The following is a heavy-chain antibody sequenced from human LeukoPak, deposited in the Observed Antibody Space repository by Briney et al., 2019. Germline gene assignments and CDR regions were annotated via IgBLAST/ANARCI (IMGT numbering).Heavy chain of an antibody. CDR3: ARVCSSTGCSSAFDY. J-gene: IGHJ4*02. V-gene: IGHV3-30*04. CDR1: GFTFSSYA. D-gene: IGHD2-2*01. CDR2: ISYDGSNK. Sequence: PGRSLRLSCAASGFTFSSYAMHWVRQAPGKGLEWVAVISYDGSNKYYADSVKGRFTISRDNSKNSLYLQMNSLRAEDTAVYYCARVCSSTGCSSAFDYWGQGTLVTVSS.